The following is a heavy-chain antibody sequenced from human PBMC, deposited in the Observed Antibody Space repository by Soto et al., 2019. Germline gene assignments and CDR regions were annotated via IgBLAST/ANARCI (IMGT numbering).Heavy chain of an antibody. CDR1: GYTFSNYV. J-gene: IGHJ5*02. CDR2: ISLYSDGT. Sequence: ASVKVSCKTSGYTFSNYVITWVLQAPGQPLEWLGWISLYSDGTNYAQKFQGRVSMTTDTSTTTAYTELRSLRSDDTAVYYCARVVPGAEAWFGPWGQGTLVTSPQ. D-gene: IGHD2-2*01. V-gene: IGHV1-18*01. CDR3: ARVVPGAEAWFGP.